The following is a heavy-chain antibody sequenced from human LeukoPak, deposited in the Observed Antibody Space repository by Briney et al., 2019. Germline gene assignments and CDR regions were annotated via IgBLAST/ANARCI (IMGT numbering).Heavy chain of an antibody. D-gene: IGHD5-18*01. CDR3: ARENRIQIFDY. J-gene: IGHJ4*02. Sequence: ASVKVSCKASGYTFTNYGISWLRQAPGQRLEWMGWINAGNGNTKYSQKFQGRVTITRDTSASTAYMELSSLRSEDTAVYYCARENRIQIFDYWGQGTLVTVSS. CDR1: GYTFTNYG. CDR2: INAGNGNT. V-gene: IGHV1-3*01.